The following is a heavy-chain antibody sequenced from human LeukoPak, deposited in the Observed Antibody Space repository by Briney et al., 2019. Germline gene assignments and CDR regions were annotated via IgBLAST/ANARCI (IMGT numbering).Heavy chain of an antibody. CDR1: GGSISSGGYS. Sequence: SQTLSLTCAVSGGSISSGGYSWSWIRQPPGKGLEWIGYIYYSGSTYYNPSLKSRVTISVDTSKNQFSLKLSSVTAADTAVYYCARDRTVTSASTGLYMDVWGKGTTVTVSS. CDR2: IYYSGST. D-gene: IGHD4-17*01. V-gene: IGHV4-30-4*07. CDR3: ARDRTVTSASTGLYMDV. J-gene: IGHJ6*03.